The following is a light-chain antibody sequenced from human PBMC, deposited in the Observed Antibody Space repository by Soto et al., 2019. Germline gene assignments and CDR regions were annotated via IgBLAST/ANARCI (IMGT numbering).Light chain of an antibody. CDR2: DVS. V-gene: IGLV2-14*03. CDR1: SSDGGGYNS. Sequence: QSVLTQPASVSGSPGQSITISCTGTSSDGGGYNSVSWYQQHPGKAPKLMIYDVSNRPSGVSNRFSGSKSGNTASLTISGLQAGDEADYYCNSYSSSTTPGSVFGTGTKVTVL. CDR3: NSYSSSTTPGSV. J-gene: IGLJ1*01.